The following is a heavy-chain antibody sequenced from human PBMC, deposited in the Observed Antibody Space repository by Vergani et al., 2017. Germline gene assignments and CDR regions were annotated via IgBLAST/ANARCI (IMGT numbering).Heavy chain of an antibody. CDR2: IYYSGST. J-gene: IGHJ6*02. V-gene: IGHV4-30-4*08. CDR1: GGSISSGDYY. D-gene: IGHD2-21*01. Sequence: QVQLQESGPGLVKPPGTLSLTCAVSGGSISSGDYYWSWIRQPPGKGLEWIGYIYYSGSTYYNPSLKSRVTISVDTSKNQFSLKLSSVTAADTAVYYCARVGIVVLYGMDVWGQGTTVTVSS. CDR3: ARVGIVVLYGMDV.